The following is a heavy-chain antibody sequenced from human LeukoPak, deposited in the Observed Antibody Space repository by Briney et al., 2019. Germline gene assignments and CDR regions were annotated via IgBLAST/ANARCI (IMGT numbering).Heavy chain of an antibody. Sequence: GGSLRLSCAASGFTFSSYDMHWVRQATGKGLEWVSAIATGGDTYYPGSVKGRFTISRDNAKNSLYLQMNSLRAGDTAVYYCAREGQGSGIHPLDYWGQGTLVTVSS. V-gene: IGHV3-13*04. CDR1: GFTFSSYD. CDR2: IATGGDT. J-gene: IGHJ4*02. D-gene: IGHD3-10*01. CDR3: AREGQGSGIHPLDY.